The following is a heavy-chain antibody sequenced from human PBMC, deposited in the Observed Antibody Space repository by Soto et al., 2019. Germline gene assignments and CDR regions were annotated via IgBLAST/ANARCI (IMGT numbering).Heavy chain of an antibody. D-gene: IGHD3-10*01. J-gene: IGHJ5*02. V-gene: IGHV4-59*01. CDR2: IYYSGST. CDR3: AISLGFGELLGWFDP. Sequence: ETLSLPSTVAGVSISRYYWSWIRQPPGKGLEWIGYIYYSGSTKYNPSLKSRVTISVDTSKNQFSLKLSSVTAADTAVYYCAISLGFGELLGWFDPWGQGTVVTRSS. CDR1: GVSISRYY.